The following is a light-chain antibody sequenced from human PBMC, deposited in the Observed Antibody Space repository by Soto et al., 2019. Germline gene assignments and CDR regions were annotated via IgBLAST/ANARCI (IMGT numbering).Light chain of an antibody. V-gene: IGKV1-39*01. CDR1: QTISSN. J-gene: IGKJ1*01. Sequence: DIQMTQSPSSLSASIGDRVTLTCRASQTISSNLNWYQQKPGKAPKLLIYAASNLQGGVPSRFSGSGSGTDFTLTISSLQPEDVATYYCQQSYTTPTFGQGTKVDIK. CDR3: QQSYTTPT. CDR2: AAS.